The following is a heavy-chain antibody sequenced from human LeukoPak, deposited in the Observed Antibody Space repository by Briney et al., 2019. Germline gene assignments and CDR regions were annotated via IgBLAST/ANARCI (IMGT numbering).Heavy chain of an antibody. J-gene: IGHJ3*02. D-gene: IGHD5-24*01. CDR3: AGRLWRRDGYNLSAFDI. CDR2: IYYSGST. Sequence: KPSETLSLTCTVSGGSISSYCWNWIRQPPGKGLEWIGYIYYSGSTNYNPCLKSRVTISVDTSTNQSSLKLSSVTAADTAVYYCAGRLWRRDGYNLSAFDIWGQGTMVTVSS. V-gene: IGHV4-59*01. CDR1: GGSISSYC.